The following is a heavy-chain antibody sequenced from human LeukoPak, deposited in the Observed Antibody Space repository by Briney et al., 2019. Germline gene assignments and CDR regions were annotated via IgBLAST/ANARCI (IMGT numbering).Heavy chain of an antibody. D-gene: IGHD2-15*01. Sequence: GGSLRLSCSASGFPFSSYAMHWVRQAPGKGLEYVSAISDSGGSTYYADSVKGRFTISRGNSKNTLYLQMSSLRAEDTAVYFCVRGYSFGPYGMDVWGQGSTVTVSS. CDR2: ISDSGGST. V-gene: IGHV3-64D*09. CDR1: GFPFSSYA. CDR3: VRGYSFGPYGMDV. J-gene: IGHJ6*02.